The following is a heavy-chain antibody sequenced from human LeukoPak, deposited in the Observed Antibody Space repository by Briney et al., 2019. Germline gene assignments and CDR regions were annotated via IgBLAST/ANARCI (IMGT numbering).Heavy chain of an antibody. J-gene: IGHJ4*02. Sequence: PGGALRLSCAASGFTFSTYSINWVRQAPGKGLEWVSSISSGNSYIHYADSVKGRFTISRDNAKNSLYLQMNSLRAEDTAVYYCASTLTPYYFDYWGQGTLVTVSS. CDR1: GFTFSTYS. CDR2: ISSGNSYI. CDR3: ASTLTPYYFDY. V-gene: IGHV3-21*01.